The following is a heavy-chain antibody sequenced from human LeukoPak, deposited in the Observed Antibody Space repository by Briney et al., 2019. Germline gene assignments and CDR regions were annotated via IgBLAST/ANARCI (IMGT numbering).Heavy chain of an antibody. D-gene: IGHD6-19*01. CDR3: TTVQYNSGSYESVWYFDY. V-gene: IGHV3-15*01. J-gene: IGHJ4*02. CDR2: IKSKTDGGTT. Sequence: PGGSLRLSYAASGFTFSNAWMSWVRQAPGKGMEWVGRIKSKTDGGTTDYAAPVKGRFTISRDDSKNTLYLQMNRLKTDDTAVYYCTTVQYNSGSYESVWYFDYWGQGTLVTVSS. CDR1: GFTFSNAW.